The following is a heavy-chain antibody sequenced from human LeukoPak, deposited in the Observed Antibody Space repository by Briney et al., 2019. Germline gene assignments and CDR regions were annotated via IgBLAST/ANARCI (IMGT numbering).Heavy chain of an antibody. Sequence: GRSLRLSCAASGFTFSDYGMHWVRQAPGKGLEWVAVISYDGSNKYYADSVKGRFTISRDNSKNTLYLQMNSLRAEDTAVSYYARDLNRQAADYYYFDYWGQGTLVTVSS. J-gene: IGHJ4*02. V-gene: IGHV3-33*05. CDR3: ARDLNRQAADYYYFDY. CDR1: GFTFSDYG. D-gene: IGHD6-25*01. CDR2: ISYDGSNK.